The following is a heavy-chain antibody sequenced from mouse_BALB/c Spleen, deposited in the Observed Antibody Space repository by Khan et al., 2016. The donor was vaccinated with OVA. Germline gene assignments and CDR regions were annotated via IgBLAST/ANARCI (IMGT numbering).Heavy chain of an antibody. D-gene: IGHD1-1*01. CDR1: GYSFTTYY. CDR3: ARHGTSAWFAY. Sequence: LQQSGPELMKPGASVKISCKASGYSFTTYYIHWVKQSHGKSLEWIGYIDPFNGSTTYNQKFKGKATLTVDKSSSTAYMHLSSLTSEDSAFYYCARHGTSAWFAYWGHGTLVTVSA. J-gene: IGHJ3*01. CDR2: IDPFNGST. V-gene: IGHV1S135*01.